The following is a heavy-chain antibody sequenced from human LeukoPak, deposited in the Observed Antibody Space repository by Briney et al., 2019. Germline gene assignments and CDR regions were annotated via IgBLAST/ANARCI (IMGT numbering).Heavy chain of an antibody. D-gene: IGHD2-8*01. CDR1: GGTFSNYA. Sequence: ASVKVSCKASGGTFSNYAISWVRQAPGQGLEWMGGIIPIFGTANYAQKFQGRVTITTDESTSTAYMELSSLRSEDTAVYYCARERDGPHYMDVWGKGTTVTVSS. CDR3: ARERDGPHYMDV. CDR2: IIPIFGTA. V-gene: IGHV1-69*05. J-gene: IGHJ6*03.